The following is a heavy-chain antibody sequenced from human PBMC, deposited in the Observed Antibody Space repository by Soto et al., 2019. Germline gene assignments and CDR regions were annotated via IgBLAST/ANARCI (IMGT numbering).Heavy chain of an antibody. Sequence: ASVKVSCKASGYTFTSYGISWVRQAPGQGLEWVGWVSVPSGDTSSAQNFQGRVTVTTDTSTSTAYLEVGSLRSDDTAVYYCARTCRSGGSCYLEYWGEGTLVTVSS. CDR3: ARTCRSGGSCYLEY. V-gene: IGHV1-18*04. CDR1: GYTFTSYG. J-gene: IGHJ4*02. D-gene: IGHD2-15*01. CDR2: VSVPSGDT.